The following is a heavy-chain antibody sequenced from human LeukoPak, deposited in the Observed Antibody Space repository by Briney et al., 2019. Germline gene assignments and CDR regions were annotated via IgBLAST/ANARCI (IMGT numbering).Heavy chain of an antibody. Sequence: QAGGSLRLSCAASGFTFSSYAMSWVRQAPGKGLEWVSAISGSGGSTYYADSVKGRFTISRDNSKNTLYLQMNSLRAEDTAVYYCARDWDELDWFDPWGQGTLVTVSS. V-gene: IGHV3-23*01. D-gene: IGHD1-26*01. CDR3: ARDWDELDWFDP. J-gene: IGHJ5*02. CDR2: ISGSGGST. CDR1: GFTFSSYA.